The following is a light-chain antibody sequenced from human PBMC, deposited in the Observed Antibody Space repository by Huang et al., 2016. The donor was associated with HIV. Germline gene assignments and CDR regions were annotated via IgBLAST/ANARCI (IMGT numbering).Light chain of an antibody. CDR2: GPS. V-gene: IGKV3-20*01. J-gene: IGKJ1*01. CDR1: PAFSDTL. CDR3: QHYDRSPTWT. Sequence: IVLTQSPGILSLSPGERATLSCRASPAFSDTLLAWYQQKPGQAPRLLIYGPSTRAPGIPDRGSGSGAGTDFTLTISRLEAEDFAVYYCQHYDRSPTWTFGQGTTVEIK.